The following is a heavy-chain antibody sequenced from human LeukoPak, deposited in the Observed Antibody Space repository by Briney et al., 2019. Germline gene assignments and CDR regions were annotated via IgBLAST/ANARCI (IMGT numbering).Heavy chain of an antibody. Sequence: GASVKVSCKASGYTFTGYYMHWVRQAPGQGLEWMGWINPNSGGTNYAQKFQGRVTMTRDTSISTAYMELSRLRSDDAAVYYCARYGTVVTPGFDYWGQGTLVTVSS. J-gene: IGHJ4*02. D-gene: IGHD4-23*01. V-gene: IGHV1-2*02. CDR3: ARYGTVVTPGFDY. CDR2: INPNSGGT. CDR1: GYTFTGYY.